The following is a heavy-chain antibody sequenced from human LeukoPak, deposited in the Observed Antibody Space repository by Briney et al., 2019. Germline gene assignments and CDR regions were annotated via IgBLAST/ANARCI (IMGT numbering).Heavy chain of an antibody. CDR1: GYTFTGYY. CDR3: ARDGEVGSYYENLFDY. Sequence: GASVKVSCKASGYTFTGYYMHWVRQAPGQGLEWMGWINPNSGGTNYAQKFQGRVTMTRDTSISTAYMELSRLRSDDTAVYYCARDGEVGSYYENLFDYWGQGTLVTVSS. V-gene: IGHV1-2*02. J-gene: IGHJ4*02. D-gene: IGHD1-26*01. CDR2: INPNSGGT.